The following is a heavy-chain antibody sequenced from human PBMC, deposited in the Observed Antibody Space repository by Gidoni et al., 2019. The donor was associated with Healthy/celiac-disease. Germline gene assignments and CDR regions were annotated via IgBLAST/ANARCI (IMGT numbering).Heavy chain of an antibody. Sequence: EVQLLESGGGLVQPGGSLRLSCAASGFTFSSYAMSWVRQAPGKGLEWVSAISGSGGSTYYADSVKGRFTISRDNSKNTLYLQMNSLRAEDTAVYYCAKPWEGIAAAGVTDEGVRGVDYWGQGTLVTVSS. CDR3: AKPWEGIAAAGVTDEGVRGVDY. V-gene: IGHV3-23*01. J-gene: IGHJ4*02. CDR1: GFTFSSYA. D-gene: IGHD6-13*01. CDR2: ISGSGGST.